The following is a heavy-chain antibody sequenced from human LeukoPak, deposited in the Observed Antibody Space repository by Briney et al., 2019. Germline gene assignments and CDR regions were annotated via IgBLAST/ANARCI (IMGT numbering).Heavy chain of an antibody. Sequence: SETLSLTCPVSGGSISSYYWSWIRQPPGKGLEWIGYIYYSGSTNYNPSLKSRVTISVDTSKNQFSLKLSSVTAADTAVYYCARLATGTTYYFDYWGQGTLVTVSS. CDR3: ARLATGTTYYFDY. J-gene: IGHJ4*02. CDR2: IYYSGST. D-gene: IGHD1-7*01. V-gene: IGHV4-59*08. CDR1: GGSISSYY.